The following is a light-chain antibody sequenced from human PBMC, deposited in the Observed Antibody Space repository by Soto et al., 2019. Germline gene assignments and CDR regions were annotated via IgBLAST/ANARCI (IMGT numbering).Light chain of an antibody. CDR2: DTN. CDR3: LLSYSGAAV. CDR1: TGAVTSGHY. Sequence: QAVVTQEPSLTVSPGGTVTLTCGSSTGAVTSGHYPYWFQQKPGQAPRTLIYDTNNKHSWTPARFSGSLLGGKAALTLSGAQPEDEADYYCLLSYSGAAVFGGGTKVTVL. V-gene: IGLV7-46*01. J-gene: IGLJ2*01.